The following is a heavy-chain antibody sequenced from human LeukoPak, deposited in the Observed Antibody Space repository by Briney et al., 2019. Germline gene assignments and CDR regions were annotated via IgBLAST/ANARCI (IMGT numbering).Heavy chain of an antibody. J-gene: IGHJ5*02. CDR3: ARLAPPYYDFWSGLPFGP. Sequence: SETLSLTCAVYGGSFSVYYWSWIRQPPGKGLEWIGEISHSGSTNFNPSLKSRVSMSVDTSQNQFSLKLSSVTAADTAVYYCARLAPPYYDFWSGLPFGPWGQGTLVTVSS. V-gene: IGHV4-34*01. D-gene: IGHD3-3*01. CDR2: ISHSGST. CDR1: GGSFSVYY.